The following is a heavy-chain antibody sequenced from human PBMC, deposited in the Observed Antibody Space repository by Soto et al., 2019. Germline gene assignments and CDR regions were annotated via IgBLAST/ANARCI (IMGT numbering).Heavy chain of an antibody. CDR3: ARDPGYYGSGSYYAAQNWFDP. CDR1: GYTFTSYA. CDR2: INAGNGNT. D-gene: IGHD3-10*01. J-gene: IGHJ5*02. Sequence: QVQLVQSGAEVKKPGASVKVSCKASGYTFTSYAMHWVRQAPGQRLAWMGWINAGNGNTKYSQKFQGRVTITRDTSASTAYMELSSLRSEDTAVYYCARDPGYYGSGSYYAAQNWFDPWGQGTLVTVSS. V-gene: IGHV1-3*01.